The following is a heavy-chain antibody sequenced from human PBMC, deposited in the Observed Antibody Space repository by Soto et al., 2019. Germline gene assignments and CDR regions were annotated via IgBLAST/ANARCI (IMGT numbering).Heavy chain of an antibody. CDR1: GGSIRNGDYY. CDR2: VYYSGTT. CDR3: VASLAASGLNWLDP. V-gene: IGHV4-30-4*01. J-gene: IGHJ5*02. D-gene: IGHD6-13*01. Sequence: PSETLSLTCTVSGGSIRNGDYYWGWIRQPPGKGLEWIGYVYYSGTTYSNPSLKSRVTMSVDASKNQFSLRLTSMTAADTAVYYCVASLAASGLNWLDPWGRGTLVTVSS.